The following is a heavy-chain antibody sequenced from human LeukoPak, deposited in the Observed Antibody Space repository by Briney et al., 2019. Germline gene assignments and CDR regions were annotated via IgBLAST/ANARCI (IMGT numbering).Heavy chain of an antibody. CDR1: GYTFTGYY. CDR3: ARAWTSPYYYDSSGYFPFDY. J-gene: IGHJ4*02. D-gene: IGHD3-22*01. V-gene: IGHV7-4-1*02. Sequence: ASVKVSCKASGYTFTGYYMHWVRQAPGQGLEWMGWINTNTGNPTYAQGFTGRFVFSLDTSVSTAYLQISSLKAEDTAVYYCARAWTSPYYYDSSGYFPFDYWGQGTLVTVSS. CDR2: INTNTGNP.